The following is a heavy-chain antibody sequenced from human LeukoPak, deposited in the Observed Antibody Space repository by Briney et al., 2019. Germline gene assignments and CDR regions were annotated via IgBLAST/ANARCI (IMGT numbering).Heavy chain of an antibody. J-gene: IGHJ4*02. Sequence: PSQTLSLTCTVSDGSTSGYSWSWIRQPPGKGLEWIGYIYYSGSTNYNASLKSRVTISVDTSKNQFSLKLSSVTAADTAVYYCARGGYYGDYDYWGQGTLVTVSS. CDR3: ARGGYYGDYDY. CDR2: IYYSGST. D-gene: IGHD4-17*01. CDR1: DGSTSGYS. V-gene: IGHV4-59*01.